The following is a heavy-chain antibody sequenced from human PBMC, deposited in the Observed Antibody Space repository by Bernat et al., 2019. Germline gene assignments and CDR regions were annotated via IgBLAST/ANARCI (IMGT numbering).Heavy chain of an antibody. V-gene: IGHV4-61*01. CDR3: ARDRRDYGDYWYYFDY. D-gene: IGHD4-17*01. CDR1: GGSVSSGSYY. Sequence: QVQLQESGPGLVKPSETLSLTCTVSGGSVSSGSYYWSWIRQPPGKGLEWIGYIYYSGSTNYNPSLKSRVTISVDTSKTQFSLKLSSVTAADTAVYYCARDRRDYGDYWYYFDYWGQGTLVTVSS. J-gene: IGHJ4*02. CDR2: IYYSGST.